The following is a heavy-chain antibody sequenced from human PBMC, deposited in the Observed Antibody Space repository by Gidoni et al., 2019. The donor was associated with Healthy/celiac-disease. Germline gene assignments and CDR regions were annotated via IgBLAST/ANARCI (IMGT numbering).Heavy chain of an antibody. CDR1: GFTFSSYG. J-gene: IGHJ4*02. CDR3: ARDFGYSYGRGFFLY. D-gene: IGHD5-18*01. CDR2: IKQDGSEK. V-gene: IGHV3-7*01. Sequence: EVQLVESGGGLVQPGGSLRPSCAASGFTFSSYGMSWVRQAPGKGLEWVANIKQDGSEKYYVDSVKGRFTISRDNAKNSLYLQMNSLRAEDTAVYYCARDFGYSYGRGFFLYRGQGTLVTVSS.